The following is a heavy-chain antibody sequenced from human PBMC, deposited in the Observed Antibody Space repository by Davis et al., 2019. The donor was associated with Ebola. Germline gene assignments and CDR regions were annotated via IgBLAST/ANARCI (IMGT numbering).Heavy chain of an antibody. D-gene: IGHD2-2*01. Sequence: AASVKVSCKASGYTFTSYDINWVRQATGQGLEWMGWMNPNSGNTGYAQKFQGRVTMTRNTSISTAYMELSSLRVEDTAIYYCAREEGSSRWQNNWFDYWGQGTLVTVSS. V-gene: IGHV1-8*01. CDR2: MNPNSGNT. CDR3: AREEGSSRWQNNWFDY. CDR1: GYTFTSYD. J-gene: IGHJ5*01.